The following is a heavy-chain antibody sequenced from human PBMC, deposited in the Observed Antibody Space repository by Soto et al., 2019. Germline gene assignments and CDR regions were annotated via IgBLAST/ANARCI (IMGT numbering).Heavy chain of an antibody. Sequence: SETLSLTCTVSGGSIGSYYWSWIRQPPGKGLEWIGYIYYSGSTNYNPSLKSRVTISVDTSKNQFSLKLSSVTAADTAVYYCARFNWNDGFFDYWGQGTLVTVSS. CDR3: ARFNWNDGFFDY. J-gene: IGHJ4*02. V-gene: IGHV4-59*01. CDR2: IYYSGST. CDR1: GGSIGSYY. D-gene: IGHD1-1*01.